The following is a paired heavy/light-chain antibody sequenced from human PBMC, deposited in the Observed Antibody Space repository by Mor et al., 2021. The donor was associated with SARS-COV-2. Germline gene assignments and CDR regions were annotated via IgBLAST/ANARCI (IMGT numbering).Heavy chain of an antibody. CDR1: GFIFRSYW. CDR3: AKEIGYSGQKPGYSYDY. Sequence: EVQLVESGGGLVQPGGSLRLSCAGSGFIFRSYWMSWVRQAPGKGLEWVANIKQDGSKKNYVDSVKGRFTISRDNAENSLYLQMNSLGAEDTAIYYCAKEIGYSGQKPGYSYDYWGQGTLVTVSS. V-gene: IGHV3-7*03. J-gene: IGHJ4*02. CDR2: IKQDGSKK. D-gene: IGHD5-12*01.
Light chain of an antibody. CDR2: DND. Sequence: QSVLTQPPSVSAAPRQKVTISCSGSTSNIGNSYVSWYQQLPGTAPKLLIYDNDKRPSGIPDRFSGSRSDTSATLGITGLQTGDEADYYCATWDPTMSAEVFGGGTKLTVL. CDR3: ATWDPTMSAEV. CDR1: TSNIGNSY. V-gene: IGLV1-51*01. J-gene: IGLJ3*02.